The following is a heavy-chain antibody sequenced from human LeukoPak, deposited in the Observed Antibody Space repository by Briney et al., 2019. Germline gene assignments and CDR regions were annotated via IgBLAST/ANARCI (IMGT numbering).Heavy chain of an antibody. CDR3: ASALDCSSTSCSGRVAFDI. Sequence: ASVKVSSKASGGTFSIYAISWVRQAPGQGLEWMGGIIPVFGTANYAQKFQGRVTITADESTSTAYMELSSLRSEDTAVYYCASALDCSSTSCSGRVAFDIWGQGTMVTVSS. J-gene: IGHJ3*02. CDR2: IIPVFGTA. V-gene: IGHV1-69*13. CDR1: GGTFSIYA. D-gene: IGHD2-2*01.